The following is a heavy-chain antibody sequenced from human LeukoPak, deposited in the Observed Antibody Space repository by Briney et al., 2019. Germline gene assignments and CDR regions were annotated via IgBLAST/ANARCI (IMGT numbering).Heavy chain of an antibody. CDR1: GFTVSSNY. D-gene: IGHD2-21*01. J-gene: IGHJ4*02. CDR2: IYSGGST. V-gene: IGHV3-53*01. CDR3: ARDGGDNPHSTFSFDY. Sequence: GGSLRLSCAASGFTVSSNYMSWVRQAPGKGLEWVSVIYSGGSTYYADSVKGRFTISRDNSKNTLYLQMNSLRAEDTAVYYCARDGGDNPHSTFSFDYWGQGTLVTVSS.